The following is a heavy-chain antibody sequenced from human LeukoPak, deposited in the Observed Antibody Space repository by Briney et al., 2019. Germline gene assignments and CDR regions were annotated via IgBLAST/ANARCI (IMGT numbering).Heavy chain of an antibody. CDR1: GFTFSSYA. J-gene: IGHJ4*02. CDR2: ISASGGST. D-gene: IGHD3-9*01. V-gene: IGHV3-23*01. Sequence: PGGSLRLSCAASGFTFSSYAMSWVRQAPGKGLEWVSLISASGGSTYYADSVKGRFTISRDNSKNTLYLQMNSLRVEDTAVYYCAKGLAILTGYYRIYFDYWGQGTLVTVSS. CDR3: AKGLAILTGYYRIYFDY.